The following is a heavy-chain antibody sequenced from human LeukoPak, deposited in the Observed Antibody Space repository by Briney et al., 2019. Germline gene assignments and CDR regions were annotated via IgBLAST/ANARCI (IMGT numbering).Heavy chain of an antibody. CDR2: INHSGST. CDR1: GGSFSGYY. CDR3: ARRPIVGATLGY. J-gene: IGHJ4*02. Sequence: SETLSLTCAVYGGSFSGYYWSWIRQPPGKGLEWIGEINHSGSTNYNPSLKSRLTISVDTSKNQFFLKLTSWTAADTAVYYCARRPIVGATLGYWGPGTLVTVSS. D-gene: IGHD1-26*01. V-gene: IGHV4-34*01.